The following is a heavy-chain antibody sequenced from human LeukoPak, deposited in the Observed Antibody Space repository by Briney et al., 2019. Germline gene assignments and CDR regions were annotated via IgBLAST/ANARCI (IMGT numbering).Heavy chain of an antibody. CDR1: GFTFGSYW. CDR3: ARSKYYDSSGYYLGLDY. V-gene: IGHV3-7*01. J-gene: IGHJ4*02. D-gene: IGHD3-22*01. Sequence: GGSLRLSCAASGFTFGSYWMSWVRQAPGKGLEWVANIKQDGSEKYYVGSVKGRFTISRDNAKNSLYLQMNSLRAEDTAVYYRARSKYYDSSGYYLGLDYWGQGTLVTVSS. CDR2: IKQDGSEK.